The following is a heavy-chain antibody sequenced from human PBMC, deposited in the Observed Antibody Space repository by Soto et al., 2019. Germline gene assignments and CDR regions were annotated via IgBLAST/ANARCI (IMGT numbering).Heavy chain of an antibody. D-gene: IGHD6-19*01. CDR2: IYYSGST. J-gene: IGHJ4*02. CDR1: GGSISSYY. V-gene: IGHV4-59*01. CDR3: AGAIAVAGDFDY. Sequence: SETLSLTCTVSGGSISSYYWSWIRQPPGKGLEWIGYIYYSGSTNYNPSLKSRVTISVDTSKNQFSLKLSSVTAADTAVYYCAGAIAVAGDFDYWGQGTLVTVSS.